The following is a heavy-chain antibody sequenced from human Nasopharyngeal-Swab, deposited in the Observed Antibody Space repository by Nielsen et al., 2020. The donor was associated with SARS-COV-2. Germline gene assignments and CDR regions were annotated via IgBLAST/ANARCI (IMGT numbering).Heavy chain of an antibody. CDR3: ASLGDSSGYYYRIDGYAHDAHDAFDI. Sequence: VRQAPGKGLEWVAVISYDGSNKYYADSVKGRFTISRDNSENTLYLQMNSLRAEDTAVYYCASLGDSSGYYYRIDGYAHDAHDAFDIWGQGTMVTVSS. CDR2: ISYDGSNK. V-gene: IGHV3-30-3*01. J-gene: IGHJ3*02. D-gene: IGHD3-22*01.